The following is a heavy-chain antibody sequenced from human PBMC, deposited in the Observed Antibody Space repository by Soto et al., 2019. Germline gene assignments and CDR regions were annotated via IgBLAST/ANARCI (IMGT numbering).Heavy chain of an antibody. V-gene: IGHV3-30*18. J-gene: IGHJ6*02. CDR3: AKDLGYYYDSSVYPLIYYGMDV. Sequence: QVQLVESGGGVVQPGRSLRLSCAASGFTFSSYGMHWVRQAPGKGLEWVAVISYDGSNKYYADSVKGRFTISRDNSKNTLYLQMNSLRAEDTAVYYCAKDLGYYYDSSVYPLIYYGMDVWGQGTTVTVAS. CDR1: GFTFSSYG. D-gene: IGHD3-22*01. CDR2: ISYDGSNK.